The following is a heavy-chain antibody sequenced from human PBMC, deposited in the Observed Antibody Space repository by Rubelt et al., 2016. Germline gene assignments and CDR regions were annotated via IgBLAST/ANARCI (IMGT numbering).Heavy chain of an antibody. J-gene: IGHJ4*02. Sequence: VQLVESGGGLVQPGGSLRLSCAASGFTFSSYAMHWVRQAPGKGLEWVAVISYDGSNKYYADSVKGRFTISRDNSKNTLYLQMNSLRAEDTAVYYCARGDASDYWGQGTLVTVSS. CDR3: ARGDASDY. V-gene: IGHV3-30*04. CDR2: ISYDGSNK. CDR1: GFTFSSYA.